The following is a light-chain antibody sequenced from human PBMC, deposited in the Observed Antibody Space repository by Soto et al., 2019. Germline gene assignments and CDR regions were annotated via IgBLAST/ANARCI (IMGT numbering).Light chain of an antibody. CDR2: QHS. Sequence: SYELTQPPSVSVSPGQTASITCSGDKLGDKYTCWYQQKPGQSPVLVIYQHSQRPSGIPERFSGSNSGNTATLTISGTRAMDEADYYCQAWDSSTDVVFGGGTKLTVL. CDR3: QAWDSSTDVV. CDR1: KLGDKY. J-gene: IGLJ2*01. V-gene: IGLV3-1*01.